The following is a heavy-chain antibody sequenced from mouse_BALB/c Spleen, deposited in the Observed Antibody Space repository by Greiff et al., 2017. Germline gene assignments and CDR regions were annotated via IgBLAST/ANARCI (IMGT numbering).Heavy chain of an antibody. CDR1: GFTFSSYT. Sequence: EVQVVESGGGLVKPGGSLKLSCAASGFTFSSYTMSWVRQTPEKRLEWVATISSGGSYTYYPDSVKGRFTISRDNAKNTLYLQMSSLKSEDTAMYYCTRDPGVYSRAWLAYWGQGTLVTVSA. D-gene: IGHD2-14*01. V-gene: IGHV5-6-4*01. J-gene: IGHJ3*01. CDR2: ISSGGSYT. CDR3: TRDPGVYSRAWLAY.